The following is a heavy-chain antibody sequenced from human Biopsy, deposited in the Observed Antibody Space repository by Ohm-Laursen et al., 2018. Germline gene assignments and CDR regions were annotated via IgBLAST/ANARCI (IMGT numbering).Heavy chain of an antibody. D-gene: IGHD4-23*01. CDR3: ARGSNEYGGLYFPH. CDR1: GGSFKGHY. V-gene: IGHV4-59*11. CDR2: ISHTGYT. Sequence: SETLSLTCSVSGGSFKGHYWTWIPQPPGKGLEWVGHISHTGYTSYKSSLKSRVTISLDTSRKHFSLRLTSLAAADTAVYYCARGSNEYGGLYFPHWGQGTLVTVSS. J-gene: IGHJ1*01.